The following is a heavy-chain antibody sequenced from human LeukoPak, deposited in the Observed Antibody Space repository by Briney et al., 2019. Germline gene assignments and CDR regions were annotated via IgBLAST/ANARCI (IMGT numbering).Heavy chain of an antibody. J-gene: IGHJ4*02. CDR3: ARSVVAATETFDY. Sequence: GGSLRLSCAASGFTFSYFYMSWMLQAPGKGLEWVSYISSSGSTIFYADSVKGRFTISRDNAKNSLYLQMNSLRAEDTAVYYCARSVVAATETFDYWGQGTLVTVSS. D-gene: IGHD2-15*01. CDR1: GFTFSYFY. V-gene: IGHV3-11*04. CDR2: ISSSGSTI.